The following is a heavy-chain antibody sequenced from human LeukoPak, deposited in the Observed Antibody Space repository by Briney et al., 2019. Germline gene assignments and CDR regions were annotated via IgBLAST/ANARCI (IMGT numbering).Heavy chain of an antibody. CDR1: GFTFSSYN. J-gene: IGHJ4*02. CDR3: ARGNWNLYYFDY. D-gene: IGHD1-1*01. Sequence: GGSLRLPCAASGFTFSSYNLNWVRQAPGKGLEWVSYISSSSGTIYYADSVKGRFTISRDNAKNSLYLQMNSLRAEDTAVYYCARGNWNLYYFDYWGQGTLVTVSS. CDR2: ISSSSGTI. V-gene: IGHV3-48*04.